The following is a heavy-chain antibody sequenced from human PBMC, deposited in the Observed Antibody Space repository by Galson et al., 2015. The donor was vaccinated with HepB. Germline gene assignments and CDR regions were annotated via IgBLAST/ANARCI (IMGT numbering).Heavy chain of an antibody. V-gene: IGHV3-30*04. Sequence: SPRHPRGASGFTLSSDAMPWVRPTPAKGLEWVGVISCDGSNKYYADSVKGRFTISRDNSKNTLYLQMNSLRAEDTAVYYCADDGEGYWGQGTLVTVSS. CDR1: GFTLSSDA. CDR2: ISCDGSNK. J-gene: IGHJ4*02. D-gene: IGHD4-17*01. CDR3: ADDGEGY.